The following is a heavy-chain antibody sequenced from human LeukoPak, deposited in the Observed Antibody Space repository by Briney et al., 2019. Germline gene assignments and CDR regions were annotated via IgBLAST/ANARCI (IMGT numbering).Heavy chain of an antibody. Sequence: HPGGSLRLSCAASGFTFSDYYMSWVRQAPGKGLEWVSLIYSDGSTYYADSVKGRFSISRHNSKNTLYLQMNSLRAEDTAVYYCAISSSGDNGYYYGMDVWGQGTTVTVS. J-gene: IGHJ6*02. CDR2: IYSDGST. CDR3: AISSSGDNGYYYGMDV. V-gene: IGHV3-53*04. CDR1: GFTFSDYY. D-gene: IGHD3-3*01.